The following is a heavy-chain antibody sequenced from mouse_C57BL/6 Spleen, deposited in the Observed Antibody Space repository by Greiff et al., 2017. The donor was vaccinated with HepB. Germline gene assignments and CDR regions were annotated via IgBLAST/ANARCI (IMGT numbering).Heavy chain of an antibody. CDR3: ARTSGSSSLYFDY. CDR1: GYTFTSYW. V-gene: IGHV1-69*01. CDR2: IDPSDSYT. J-gene: IGHJ2*01. Sequence: VQLQQPGAELVMPGASVKLSCKASGYTFTSYWMHWVKQRPGQGLEWIGEIDPSDSYTNYNQKFKGKSTLTVDKSSSTAYMQLSSLTSEDSAVYYCARTSGSSSLYFDYWGQGTTLTVSS. D-gene: IGHD1-1*01.